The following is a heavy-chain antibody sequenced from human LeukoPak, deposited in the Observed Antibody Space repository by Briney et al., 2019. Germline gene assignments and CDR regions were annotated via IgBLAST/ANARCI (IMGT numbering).Heavy chain of an antibody. CDR2: IYSGGST. CDR3: ARLGTRTGDPRDY. D-gene: IGHD7-27*01. CDR1: GFAFGSEA. V-gene: IGHV3-53*01. J-gene: IGHJ4*02. Sequence: GGSLRLSCAVSGFAFGSEAMSWVRQAPGKGLEWVSVIYSGGSTYYADSVKGRFTISRDNSKNTLYLQMNSLRAEDTAVYYCARLGTRTGDPRDYWGQGTLVTVSS.